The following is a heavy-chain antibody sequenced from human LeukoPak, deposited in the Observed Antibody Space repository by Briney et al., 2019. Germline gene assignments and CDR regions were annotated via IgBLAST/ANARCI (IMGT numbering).Heavy chain of an antibody. V-gene: IGHV3-23*01. Sequence: GGSLRLSCAASGFTFGNGWLNWVRQAPGRGLEWVSVISGSGGSTYYADSVKGRFTVSRDNPKNTLYLQMNSLRAEGTAVYYCASEYSSSSGRAFDIWGQGTMVTVSS. J-gene: IGHJ3*02. CDR2: ISGSGGST. CDR1: GFTFGNGW. CDR3: ASEYSSSSGRAFDI. D-gene: IGHD6-6*01.